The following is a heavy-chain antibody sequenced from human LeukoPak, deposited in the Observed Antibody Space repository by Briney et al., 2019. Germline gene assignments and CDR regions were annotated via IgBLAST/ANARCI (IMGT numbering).Heavy chain of an antibody. CDR3: AKGHIDADGCYYFDY. CDR2: IRGGARTT. J-gene: IGHJ4*02. D-gene: IGHD3-10*01. Sequence: PGGSLRLSCATSGFTLTNYGMSWVRQVLGKGLEWVSSIRGGARTTYYADSVKGRFTISRDNSKNTLYLQMNSLRAEDTAVYYCAKGHIDADGCYYFDYWGQGTLVTVSS. CDR1: GFTLTNYG. V-gene: IGHV3-23*01.